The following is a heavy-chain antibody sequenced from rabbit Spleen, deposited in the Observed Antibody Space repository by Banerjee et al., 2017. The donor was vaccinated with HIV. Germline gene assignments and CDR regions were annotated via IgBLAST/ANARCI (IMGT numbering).Heavy chain of an antibody. J-gene: IGHJ4*01. V-gene: IGHV1S7*01. Sequence: QLVESRGGLVTPGGSLKLSCKASGFDFRHYYMSWVRQGPGKGLEWIGYIVPVFGSTYYATWVNGRFTISSHNAQNTLYLQLNSLTAADTATYFCVREAGYAGYGDGNLWGPGTLVTVS. CDR2: IVPVFGST. D-gene: IGHD7-1*01. CDR1: GFDFRHYY. CDR3: VREAGYAGYGDGNL.